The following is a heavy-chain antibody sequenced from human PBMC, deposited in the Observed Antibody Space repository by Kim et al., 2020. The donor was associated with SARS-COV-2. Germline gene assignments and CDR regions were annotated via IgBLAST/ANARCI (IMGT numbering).Heavy chain of an antibody. Sequence: KTKYSPQFQGRVTITRDTSAKTAYMDLSSLTSEDTAIYYCARDMNPTVYDYWGQGTLVTVSS. D-gene: IGHD4-4*01. J-gene: IGHJ4*02. CDR2: KT. V-gene: IGHV1-3*01. CDR3: ARDMNPTVYDY.